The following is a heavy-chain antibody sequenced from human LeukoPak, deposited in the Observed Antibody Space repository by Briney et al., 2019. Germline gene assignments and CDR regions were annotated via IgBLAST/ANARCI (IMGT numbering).Heavy chain of an antibody. V-gene: IGHV3-23*01. CDR2: ISGSGGST. J-gene: IGHJ3*01. CDR1: GFTFSSYA. Sequence: PGGSLRLSCAASGFTFSSYAMSWVRQAPGKGLEWVSAISGSGGSTYYADSVKGRFTISRDNSKNTLYLQMNSLRADDTAVYYCAKYYDSSGYLDAFDFWGQGTMVTVSS. D-gene: IGHD3-22*01. CDR3: AKYYDSSGYLDAFDF.